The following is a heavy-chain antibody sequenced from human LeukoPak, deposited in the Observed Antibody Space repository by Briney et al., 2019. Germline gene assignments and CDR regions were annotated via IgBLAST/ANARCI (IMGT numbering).Heavy chain of an antibody. J-gene: IGHJ4*02. CDR2: ISYDGSNK. V-gene: IGHV3-30-3*01. D-gene: IGHD6-19*01. CDR3: ARTRGSIAVAQAFDY. Sequence: GGSLRLSCAASGFTFSSYAMHWVRQAPGKGLEWVAVISYDGSNKYYADSVKGRFTISRDNSKNTLYLQMSSLRAEDTAVYYCARTRGSIAVAQAFDYWGQGTLVTVSS. CDR1: GFTFSSYA.